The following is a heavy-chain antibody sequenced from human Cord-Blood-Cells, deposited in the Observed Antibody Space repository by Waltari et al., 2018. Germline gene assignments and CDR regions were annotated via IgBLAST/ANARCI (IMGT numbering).Heavy chain of an antibody. V-gene: IGHV1-24*01. CDR3: ATLGVGFDY. CDR1: GYTLTELS. D-gene: IGHD2-15*01. J-gene: IGHJ4*02. CDR2: VSPEDGET. Sequence: QVQLVQSGAEVKKPGASVKVSCKVSGYTLTELSMPWVRQAPGKGLGWRGGVSPEDGETINARNFQSRAPRTEDTSTDTAYMELSSLRSEDTAVYYCATLGVGFDYWGQGTLVTVSS.